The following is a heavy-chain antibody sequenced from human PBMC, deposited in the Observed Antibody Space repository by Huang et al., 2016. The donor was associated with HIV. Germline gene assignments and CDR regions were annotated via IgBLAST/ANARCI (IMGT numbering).Heavy chain of an antibody. J-gene: IGHJ3*01. CDR2: MKPKSGNV. V-gene: IGHV1-8*01. D-gene: IGHD3-10*01. CDR3: AREFGINYNHEAFDV. Sequence: QIQLAQSGAEVKKPGASVKVSCKASGYTFTNYDINWVRQASGQGRGWMGWMKPKSGNVGYTNKFQRRVAILRNSSINTSYLEVTILTSEDTAVYYCAREFGINYNHEAFDVWGQGTMVTVSS. CDR1: GYTFTNYD.